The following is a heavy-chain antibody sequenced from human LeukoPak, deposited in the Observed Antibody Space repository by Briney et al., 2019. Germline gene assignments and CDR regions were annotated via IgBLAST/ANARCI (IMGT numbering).Heavy chain of an antibody. CDR3: AKAYESGIRVAFDP. CDR1: GFTFSSYA. V-gene: IGHV3-23*01. D-gene: IGHD1-26*01. Sequence: PGGSLRLSCAASGFTFSSYAMYWVRQAPGKGLEWVSAIRGSGANTYYADSVKGRFTNSRDNSKNTLYLQMNSLRDEDTAVYYCAKAYESGIRVAFDPWGQGTLVTVSS. J-gene: IGHJ5*02. CDR2: IRGSGANT.